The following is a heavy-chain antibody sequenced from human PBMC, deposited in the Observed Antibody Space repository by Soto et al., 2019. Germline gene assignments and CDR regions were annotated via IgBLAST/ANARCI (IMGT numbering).Heavy chain of an antibody. J-gene: IGHJ3*02. CDR3: AKDLAVAGSGGNAYDI. CDR2: ISYDGSDK. CDR1: GFIFSDYG. Sequence: QVQLVESGGGVVQPGRSLRLSCVTSGFIFSDYGMHWVRQAPGKGLEWMTVISYDGSDKYYADSVRGRFTVSRDKSKNTLYLQMNSLRADDTAVYYCAKDLAVAGSGGNAYDIGGQGTMVTVSS. D-gene: IGHD6-19*01. V-gene: IGHV3-30*18.